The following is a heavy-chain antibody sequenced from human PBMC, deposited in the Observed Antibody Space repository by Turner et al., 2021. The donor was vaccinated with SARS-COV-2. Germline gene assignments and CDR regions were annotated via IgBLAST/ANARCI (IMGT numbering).Heavy chain of an antibody. D-gene: IGHD5-18*01. CDR3: ARLMDTAMDYYGMDV. V-gene: IGHV4-39*01. J-gene: IGHJ6*02. CDR2: IYYSGIT. Sequence: QLQLQESGPGLVKPSETLSPTCTVPGGSISSSTSYWGWIRQPPGKGLEWIGSIYYSGITYYNPSLKSRVTISVDTSKNQFSLKLSSVTAADTAVYYCARLMDTAMDYYGMDVWGQGTTVTVSS. CDR1: GGSISSSTSY.